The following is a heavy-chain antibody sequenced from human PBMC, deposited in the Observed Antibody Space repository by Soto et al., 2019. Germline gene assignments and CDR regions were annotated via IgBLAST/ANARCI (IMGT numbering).Heavy chain of an antibody. CDR3: ATEPIYYNDGSGYYPLGH. CDR1: GYTFTTYG. CDR2: ISAHNGDT. V-gene: IGHV1-18*04. D-gene: IGHD3-22*01. Sequence: ASVKVSCKASGYTFTTYGFSWVRQAPGQGLECVGWISAHNGDTHYSQKFQGRVTLTTDTSTNTGYMELRSLTSDDTAVYFCATEPIYYNDGSGYYPLGHWGQGTLVTVSS. J-gene: IGHJ4*02.